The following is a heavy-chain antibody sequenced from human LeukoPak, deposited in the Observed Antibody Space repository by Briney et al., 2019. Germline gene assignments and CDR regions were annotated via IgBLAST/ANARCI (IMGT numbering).Heavy chain of an antibody. V-gene: IGHV4-31*03. D-gene: IGHD3-22*01. CDR2: IYYSGST. CDR1: GVSITSGYY. Sequence: PSETLSLTCTVSGVSITSGYYWSWIRQLPGKGLEWIGFIYYSGSTTYNPSLKRRTTISVDTSKHQSSLTLNSVTAADTAVYYCASSDYYDRVAFWGQGALVTVSS. CDR3: ASSDYYDRVAF. J-gene: IGHJ4*02.